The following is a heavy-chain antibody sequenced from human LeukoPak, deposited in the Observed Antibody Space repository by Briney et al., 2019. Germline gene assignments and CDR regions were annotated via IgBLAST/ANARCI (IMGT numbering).Heavy chain of an antibody. J-gene: IGHJ4*02. CDR1: GYTFTGYY. CDR3: AXXXXXXTRAPGGVPDY. V-gene: IGHV1-2*02. CDR2: INPNSGGT. Sequence: GASVKVSCKASGYTFTGYYMHWVRQAPGQGLEWMGWINPNSGGTYYAQKFQGRVTMTRDTSISTAYMELSRLRSDDTAFYYCAXXXXXXTRAPGGVPDYWGQGTLVTVSS. D-gene: IGHD1-1*01.